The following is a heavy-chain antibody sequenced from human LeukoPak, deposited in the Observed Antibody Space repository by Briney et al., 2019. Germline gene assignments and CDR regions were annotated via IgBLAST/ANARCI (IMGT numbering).Heavy chain of an antibody. CDR1: GHTFTGYY. CDR3: ARFGPLYYDSSEEAFDI. J-gene: IGHJ3*02. Sequence: ASVKVSCKASGHTFTGYYMHWVRQAPGQGLEWMGWINPNSGGTNYAQKFQGRVTMTRDTSISTAYMELSRLRSDDTAVYYCARFGPLYYDSSEEAFDIWGQGTMVTVSS. V-gene: IGHV1-2*02. CDR2: INPNSGGT. D-gene: IGHD3-22*01.